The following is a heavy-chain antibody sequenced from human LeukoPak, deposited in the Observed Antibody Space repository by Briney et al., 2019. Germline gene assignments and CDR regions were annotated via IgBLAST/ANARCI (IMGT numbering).Heavy chain of an antibody. CDR2: INPNSGGT. CDR1: GYTFTGYY. V-gene: IGHV1-2*02. J-gene: IGHJ3*02. CDR3: ARDLGYCSGGSCYSGAFDI. Sequence: ASVKVSCKASGYTFTGYYMHWVRQAPGQGLEWMGWINPNSGGTNYAQKFQGRVTMTRDTSISTAYMELSRLRSDDTAVYYCARDLGYCSGGSCYSGAFDIWGQGTMVTVSS. D-gene: IGHD2-15*01.